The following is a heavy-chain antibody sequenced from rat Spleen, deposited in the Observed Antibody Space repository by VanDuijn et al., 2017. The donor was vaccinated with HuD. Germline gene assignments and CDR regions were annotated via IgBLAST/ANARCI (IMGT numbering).Heavy chain of an antibody. J-gene: IGHJ3*01. V-gene: IGHV6-6*01. CDR2: IKAKSNNYAT. CDR1: GFTFSTAW. Sequence: EVQVLESGGGLVQPGNSLKLSCATSGFTFSTAWMYWYRQFPEKRLEWVARIKAKSNNYATDYTESVKGRFTISRDNTKSTLYLQMNSLRSEDTATYYCTTENYWFAYWGQGTLVTVSS. D-gene: IGHD1-10*01. CDR3: TTENYWFAY.